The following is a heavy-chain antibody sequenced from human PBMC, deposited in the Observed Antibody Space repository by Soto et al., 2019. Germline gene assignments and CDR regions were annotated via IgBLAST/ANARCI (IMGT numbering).Heavy chain of an antibody. J-gene: IGHJ4*02. V-gene: IGHV1-24*01. CDR1: GYTLTELS. CDR2: FDPEDGET. CDR3: ATQAVAGEFDS. Sequence: ASVKVSCKVSGYTLTELSMHWVRQAPGKGLEGMGGFDPEDGETLYEQKFQGRVTMTEDTSTDTAYMELSSRRSEDTAVYYCATQAVAGEFDSWGQGTLVTVSS. D-gene: IGHD6-19*01.